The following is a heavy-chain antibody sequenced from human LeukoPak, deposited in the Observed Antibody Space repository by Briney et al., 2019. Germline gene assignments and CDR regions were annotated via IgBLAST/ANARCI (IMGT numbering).Heavy chain of an antibody. CDR2: INPNSGGT. CDR3: AREVDSGYDYVRRAVYFDF. CDR1: GYTFTGYY. V-gene: IGHV1-2*02. D-gene: IGHD5-12*01. J-gene: IGHJ2*01. Sequence: GASVKVSCKASGYTFTGYYMHWVRQAPGQGLEWMGWINPNSGGTNYAQKFQGRVTMTRDTSINTAYMDLSRLISDDAAVYFCAREVDSGYDYVRRAVYFDFWGRGTLVTVSS.